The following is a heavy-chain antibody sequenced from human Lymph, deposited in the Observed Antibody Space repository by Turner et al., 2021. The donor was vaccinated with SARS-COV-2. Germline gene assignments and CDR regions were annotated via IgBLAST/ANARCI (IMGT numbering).Heavy chain of an antibody. D-gene: IGHD3-16*01. V-gene: IGHV3-74*01. Sequence: EVQLVESGGGLVLPGGSLRLSCPASGVTFNIYCMHWVRQETGRGLVWVSRSNGDGSRTSYADSVKGRFTISRDNAKNTMYMQMNSLRAEDTAVYYCAREDQIMITFGGVGGGMDVWGQGTTVTVSS. CDR1: GVTFNIYC. J-gene: IGHJ6*02. CDR2: SNGDGSRT. CDR3: AREDQIMITFGGVGGGMDV.